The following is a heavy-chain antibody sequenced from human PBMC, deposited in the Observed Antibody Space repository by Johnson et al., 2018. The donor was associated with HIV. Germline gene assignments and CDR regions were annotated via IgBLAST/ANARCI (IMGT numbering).Heavy chain of an antibody. CDR2: ISYDGSNK. J-gene: IGHJ3*02. CDR3: ARDFIAPELGDAFDI. D-gene: IGHD6-25*01. V-gene: IGHV3-30-3*01. CDR1: GFTFSSYA. Sequence: QVQLVESGGGVVQPGRSPRLSCAASGFTFSSYAMHWVRQAPGKGLEWVAVISYDGSNKYYADSVKGRFTISRDNSKNTLYLQMNSLRAEDTAVYYCARDFIAPELGDAFDIWGQGTMVTVSS.